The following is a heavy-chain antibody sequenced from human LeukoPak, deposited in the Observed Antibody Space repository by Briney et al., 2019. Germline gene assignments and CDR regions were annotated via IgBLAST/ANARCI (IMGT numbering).Heavy chain of an antibody. Sequence: GRSLRLSCAASGFAFSNYGIHWVRQAPGKGLEWVAVISYDGNNKDYTDSVKGRFTISRDNSKNTLYLQMNSLRPEDTVVYYCARAVAGFDYWGQGTLVTVSS. CDR1: GFAFSNYG. D-gene: IGHD6-19*01. J-gene: IGHJ4*02. V-gene: IGHV3-30*03. CDR3: ARAVAGFDY. CDR2: ISYDGNNK.